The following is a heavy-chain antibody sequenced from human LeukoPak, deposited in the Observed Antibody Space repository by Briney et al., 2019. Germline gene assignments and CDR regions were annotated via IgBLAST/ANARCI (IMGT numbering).Heavy chain of an antibody. J-gene: IGHJ4*02. Sequence: GRSLRLSCTASGFTFGDYAMSWFRQAPGKGLEWVGFIRAKTYGGTTQYAASVKDRFTISRDDSKSIAYLQMNSLRAEDTAVYYCARDLSHYYDSSGYFDYWGQGTLVTVSS. CDR2: IRAKTYGGTT. CDR3: ARDLSHYYDSSGYFDY. V-gene: IGHV3-49*03. CDR1: GFTFGDYA. D-gene: IGHD3-22*01.